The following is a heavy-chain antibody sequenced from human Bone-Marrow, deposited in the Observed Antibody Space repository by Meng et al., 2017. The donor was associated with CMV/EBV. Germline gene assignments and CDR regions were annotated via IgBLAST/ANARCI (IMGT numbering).Heavy chain of an antibody. CDR2: IYYSGST. Sequence: SQTLSLTCAVSGGSFSGYYWGWIRQPPGKGLEWIGSIYYSGSTYYNPSLKSRVTISVDTSKNQFPPKLSSVTAADTAVYYCARVSSSSWYEETGPQEGKYFEYWGQG. D-gene: IGHD6-13*01. V-gene: IGHV4-39*06. CDR1: GGSFSGYY. J-gene: IGHJ4*02. CDR3: ARVSSSSWYEETGPQEGKYFEY.